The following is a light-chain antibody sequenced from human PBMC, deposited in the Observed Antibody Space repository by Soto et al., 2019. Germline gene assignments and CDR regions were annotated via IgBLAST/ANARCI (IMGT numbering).Light chain of an antibody. CDR3: HQYTFWPPRT. V-gene: IGKV3-15*01. Sequence: ILMTQSPVTLSVSPGERATLSCRASQTIRNGLAWYQQKPGQAPRLLIYAASTRPTGVPARFSGSGSGTDFTLTISSLQSEDFAVYYCHQYTFWPPRTFGPGTIVDAK. CDR2: AAS. CDR1: QTIRNG. J-gene: IGKJ3*01.